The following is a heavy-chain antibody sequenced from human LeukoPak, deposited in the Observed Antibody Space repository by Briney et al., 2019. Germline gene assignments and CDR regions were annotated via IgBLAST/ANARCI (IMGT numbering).Heavy chain of an antibody. Sequence: PGGSLRLSCAASGFTFSSYGMHWVRQAPGKGLEWVAVISYDGSNKYYADSVKGRFTISRDNSKNTLYLQMNSLRAEDTAVYYCAKDWGLLRGFDYWGQGTLVTVSS. CDR3: AKDWGLLRGFDY. J-gene: IGHJ4*02. V-gene: IGHV3-30*18. CDR2: ISYDGSNK. CDR1: GFTFSSYG. D-gene: IGHD2-15*01.